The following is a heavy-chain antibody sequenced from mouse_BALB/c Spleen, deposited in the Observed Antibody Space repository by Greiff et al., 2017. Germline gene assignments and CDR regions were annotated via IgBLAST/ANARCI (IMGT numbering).Heavy chain of an antibody. Sequence: EVKLVESGGGLVQPGGSLRLSCATSGFTFTDYYMSWVRQPPGKALEWLGFIRNKANGYTTEYSASVKGRFTISRDNSQSILYLQMNTLRAEDSATYYCAREGNYYYGSSYVDYWGQGTTLTVSS. CDR3: AREGNYYYGSSYVDY. CDR1: GFTFTDYY. D-gene: IGHD1-1*01. V-gene: IGHV7-3*02. J-gene: IGHJ2*01. CDR2: IRNKANGYTT.